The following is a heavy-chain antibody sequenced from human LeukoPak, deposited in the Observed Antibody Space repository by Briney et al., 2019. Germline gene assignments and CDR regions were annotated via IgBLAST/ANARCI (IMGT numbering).Heavy chain of an antibody. J-gene: IGHJ4*02. V-gene: IGHV4-39*01. CDR2: IYYRGST. CDR1: GGSISRSSYY. D-gene: IGHD3-10*01. Sequence: SETLSLTCTVSGGSISRSSYYWGWIRQPPRNGLEWIGSIYYRGSTYYNPSLKSRVTISVDTSKNQFSLKLSSVTAADTAVYYCASLWFGELFRSYFDSWGQGTVVTVSS. CDR3: ASLWFGELFRSYFDS.